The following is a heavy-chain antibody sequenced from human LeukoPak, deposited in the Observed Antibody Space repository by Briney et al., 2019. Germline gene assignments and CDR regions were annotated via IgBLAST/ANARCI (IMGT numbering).Heavy chain of an antibody. Sequence: ASVKVSCKASGYTFTGYYMHWVRQAPGQGLEWMGWINPNSGGTNYAQKFQGWVTMTRDTSISTAYMELSRLRSDDTAVYYCARDGPDGYYDILTGYYNAFDIWGQGAMVTVSS. D-gene: IGHD3-9*01. CDR2: INPNSGGT. CDR3: ARDGPDGYYDILTGYYNAFDI. J-gene: IGHJ3*02. CDR1: GYTFTGYY. V-gene: IGHV1-2*04.